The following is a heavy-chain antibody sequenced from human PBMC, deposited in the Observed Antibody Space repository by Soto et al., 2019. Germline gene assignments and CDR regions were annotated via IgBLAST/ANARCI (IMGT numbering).Heavy chain of an antibody. J-gene: IGHJ4*02. D-gene: IGHD6-13*01. CDR2: INQDGSEK. CDR1: GFNFRSYF. CDR3: ARMYIDAGGSAFDH. V-gene: IGHV3-7*03. Sequence: GGSLRLSCAASGFNFRSYFMTWVRQAPGKGLEWVANINQDGSEKYYVASAKGRFTISRDNAKNSLYLQMNSLRAEDTAVYYCARMYIDAGGSAFDHCGQGALVILSS.